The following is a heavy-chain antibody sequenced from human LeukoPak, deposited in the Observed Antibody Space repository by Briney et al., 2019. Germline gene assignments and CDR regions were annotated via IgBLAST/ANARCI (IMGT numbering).Heavy chain of an antibody. Sequence: ASVKVSCKASGGTFSSYAISWVRQAPGQGLEWMGGIIPIFGTANYAQKFQGRVTITADESTSTAYMELSSLRSEDTAVYYCAWEEYSSSWTHYFDYWGQGTLVTVSS. CDR2: IIPIFGTA. D-gene: IGHD6-13*01. V-gene: IGHV1-69*01. CDR1: GGTFSSYA. J-gene: IGHJ4*02. CDR3: AWEEYSSSWTHYFDY.